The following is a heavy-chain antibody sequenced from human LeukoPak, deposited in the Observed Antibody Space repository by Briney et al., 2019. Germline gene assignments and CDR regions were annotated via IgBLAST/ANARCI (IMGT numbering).Heavy chain of an antibody. Sequence: GGSLRLSCAASGFTFSSYSMNWVRQAPGKGLEWVSSISSSSSYIYYADSVKGRFTISRDNAKNSLYLQMNSLRAEDTAVYYRARDWDDYYDSSGYWIFDAFDIWGQGTMVTVSS. CDR3: ARDWDDYYDSSGYWIFDAFDI. CDR1: GFTFSSYS. J-gene: IGHJ3*02. D-gene: IGHD3-22*01. CDR2: ISSSSSYI. V-gene: IGHV3-21*01.